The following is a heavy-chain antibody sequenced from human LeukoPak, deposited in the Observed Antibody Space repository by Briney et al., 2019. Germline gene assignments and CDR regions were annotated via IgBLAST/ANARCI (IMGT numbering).Heavy chain of an antibody. CDR1: GYTFTSYD. D-gene: IGHD6-19*01. CDR3: ARARIAVAGTRMDV. J-gene: IGHJ6*02. Sequence: GASVKVSCKASGYTFTSYDINWVRQATGQGLEWMGWMNPNSGNTGYAQKFQGRVTMTRNTSISTAYMELSSLRSEDTAVYYCARARIAVAGTRMDVWGQGTTVTVSS. V-gene: IGHV1-8*01. CDR2: MNPNSGNT.